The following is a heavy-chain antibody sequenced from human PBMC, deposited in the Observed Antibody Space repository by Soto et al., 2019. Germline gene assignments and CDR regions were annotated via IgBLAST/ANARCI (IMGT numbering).Heavy chain of an antibody. CDR1: GFTFSSYS. J-gene: IGHJ4*02. V-gene: IGHV3-21*01. Sequence: EVQLVESGGGLVKPGGSLRLSCAASGFTFSSYSMNWVRQAPGKGLEWVSSISSSSSYIYYADSVKGRFTISRDNAQNSLYLQMNSLRAEDTAVYYCARGGSTVTADFDYWGQGTLVTVSS. D-gene: IGHD4-17*01. CDR3: ARGGSTVTADFDY. CDR2: ISSSSSYI.